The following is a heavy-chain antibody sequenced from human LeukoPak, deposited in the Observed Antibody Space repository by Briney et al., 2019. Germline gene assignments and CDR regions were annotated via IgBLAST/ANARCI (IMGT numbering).Heavy chain of an antibody. CDR2: VSGDGRTT. D-gene: IGHD2-8*01. Sequence: GGCLRLSCAASGFTFTSHLIHWVRQPPGKRLVWVSRVSGDGRTTNYADSVKGRFTISRDNAKNTVYLQMDSLRVEDTAVYYCVRTTNGPEHWGQGTLVTVSS. V-gene: IGHV3-74*01. CDR1: GFTFTSHL. J-gene: IGHJ1*01. CDR3: VRTTNGPEH.